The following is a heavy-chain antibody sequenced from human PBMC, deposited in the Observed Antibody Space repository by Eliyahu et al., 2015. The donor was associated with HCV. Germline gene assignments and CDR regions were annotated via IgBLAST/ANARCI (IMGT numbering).Heavy chain of an antibody. Sequence: QVRLQESGPGLVKSSQTLSLTCTVSGASINRGTFYWSWIRQHPGKGLEWIGYIHYSGSTYYNPSLKSRVIVSADTSKNQFSLKLSSVTAADTAMYYCARGITSDLPKDDAFDIWGQGTMVTVSS. CDR1: GASINRGTFY. D-gene: IGHD1-14*01. J-gene: IGHJ3*02. CDR3: ARGITSDLPKDDAFDI. CDR2: IHYSGST. V-gene: IGHV4-31*03.